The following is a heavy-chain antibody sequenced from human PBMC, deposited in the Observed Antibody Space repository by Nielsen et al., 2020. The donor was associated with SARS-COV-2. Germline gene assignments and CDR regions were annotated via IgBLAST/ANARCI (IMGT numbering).Heavy chain of an antibody. CDR2: IKPSDYST. CDR3: ARALGYSSGWYYFDH. CDR1: GYTFTSYY. D-gene: IGHD6-19*01. Sequence: ASVKVSCKASGYTFTSYYIYWVRQAPGQGLEWMGIIKPSDYSTTYAQKFQGRVTMTRDTSTSTVHMELSSLRSEDTAVYYCARALGYSSGWYYFDHWGQGTLVTVSS. V-gene: IGHV1-46*01. J-gene: IGHJ4*02.